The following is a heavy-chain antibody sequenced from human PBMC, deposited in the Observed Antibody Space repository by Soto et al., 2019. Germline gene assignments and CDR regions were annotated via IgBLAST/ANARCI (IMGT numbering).Heavy chain of an antibody. J-gene: IGHJ6*02. CDR2: INHSGST. CDR1: GGSFSGYY. CDR3: ARDVPAAIYGMDV. V-gene: IGHV4-34*01. D-gene: IGHD2-2*01. Sequence: SETLSLTCAVYGGSFSGYYWSWIRQPPGKGLEWIGEINHSGSTNYNPSLKSRVTISVDTSKNQLSLKLSSVTAADTAVYYCARDVPAAIYGMDVWGQGTTVTVSS.